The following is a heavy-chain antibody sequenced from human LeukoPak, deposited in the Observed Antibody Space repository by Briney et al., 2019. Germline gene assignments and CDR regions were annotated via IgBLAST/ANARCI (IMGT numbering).Heavy chain of an antibody. J-gene: IGHJ4*02. V-gene: IGHV4-59*08. CDR3: ARWYSSGWAFDY. Sequence: SETLSLTCTVSGGSINGYYWNWIRQPPGKGLKWIGYIHYSGSTKYNPSLKSRVTISVDTSKNQFSLKLSSVTAADTAVYYCARWYSSGWAFDYWGQGTLVTVSS. CDR2: IHYSGST. D-gene: IGHD6-19*01. CDR1: GGSINGYY.